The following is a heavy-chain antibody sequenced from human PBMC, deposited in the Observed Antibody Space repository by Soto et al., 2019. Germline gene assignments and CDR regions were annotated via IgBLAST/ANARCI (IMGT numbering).Heavy chain of an antibody. V-gene: IGHV1-46*01. CDR3: ARDKNCSGGSCYSHDAFDI. CDR1: GYTFTSYY. D-gene: IGHD2-15*01. Sequence: ASVKVSCKASGYTFTSYYMHWVRQAPGQGLERMGIINPSGGSTSYAQKFQGRVTMTRDTSTSTVYMELSSLRSEDTAVYYCARDKNCSGGSCYSHDAFDIWGQGTMVTVSS. CDR2: INPSGGST. J-gene: IGHJ3*02.